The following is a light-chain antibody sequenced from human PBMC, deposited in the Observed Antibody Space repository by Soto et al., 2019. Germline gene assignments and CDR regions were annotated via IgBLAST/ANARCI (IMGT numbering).Light chain of an antibody. CDR2: SNN. V-gene: IGLV1-44*01. CDR3: ATWDDNLPAV. Sequence: QSVLTQPPSASGTPGQRVTISCSGDTSNIGSKTVTWYQQLPGTAPKVVIYSNNERPSGVPDRFSGSKAGTSASLAISGLQSEDEADYYCATWDDNLPAVFGGGTKLTVL. CDR1: TSNIGSKT. J-gene: IGLJ2*01.